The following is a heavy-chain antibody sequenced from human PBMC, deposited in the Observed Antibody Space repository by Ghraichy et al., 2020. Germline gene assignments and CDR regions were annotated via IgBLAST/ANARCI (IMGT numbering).Heavy chain of an antibody. D-gene: IGHD3-10*01. CDR3: ARDYPSSGSVIYGMDV. V-gene: IGHV1-46*02. Sequence: ASVKVSCKASGYTFNTYYMHWVRQAPGQGLEWMGIINPGGGNTNYAQKFQGRVTMTRDTSTRTVYMELSSLRSEDTAVYYWARDYPSSGSVIYGMDVWGQGTTVTVSS. CDR2: INPGGGNT. CDR1: GYTFNTYY. J-gene: IGHJ6*02.